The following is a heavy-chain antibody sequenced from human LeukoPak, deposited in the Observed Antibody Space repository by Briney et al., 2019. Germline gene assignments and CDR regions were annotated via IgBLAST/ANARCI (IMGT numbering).Heavy chain of an antibody. V-gene: IGHV5-51*01. Sequence: GESLQISCKGSGYSFVNYWIGWGRRMPGKGLEWMGILYPGDSETRYSPSFQGQVTISVDKSISTAFLQWSSLKASDTAIYYCARATGDDGYFDYWGQGTLVTVSS. CDR2: LYPGDSET. J-gene: IGHJ4*02. CDR1: GYSFVNYW. CDR3: ARATGDDGYFDY.